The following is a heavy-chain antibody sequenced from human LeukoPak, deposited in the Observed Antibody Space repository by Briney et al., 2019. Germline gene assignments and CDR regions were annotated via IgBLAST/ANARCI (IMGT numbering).Heavy chain of an antibody. CDR3: ARVTTVTTGPDY. J-gene: IGHJ4*02. V-gene: IGHV4-4*07. Sequence: SETLSPTCTVSGGSISSYYWSWIRQPAGKGLEWIGRIYSSGSTYYNPSLKSRVTMSVDTSKNQFSLKLSSVTAADTAIYYCARVTTVTTGPDYWGQGTLVTVSS. D-gene: IGHD4-11*01. CDR1: GGSISSYY. CDR2: IYSSGST.